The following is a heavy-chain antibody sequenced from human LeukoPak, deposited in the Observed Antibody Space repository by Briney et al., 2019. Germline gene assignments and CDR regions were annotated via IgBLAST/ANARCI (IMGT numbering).Heavy chain of an antibody. CDR2: ISSSGSTI. CDR1: GFTFSSYE. D-gene: IGHD4-17*01. CDR3: ARSYTTVTYDY. J-gene: IGHJ4*01. Sequence: PGGSLRLSCAASGFTFSSYEMNWVRQAPGKGLEWVSYISSSGSTIYYADSVKGRFTISRDNAKNSLYLQMNSLRAEDTAVYYCARSYTTVTYDYWGQEPWSPSPQ. V-gene: IGHV3-48*03.